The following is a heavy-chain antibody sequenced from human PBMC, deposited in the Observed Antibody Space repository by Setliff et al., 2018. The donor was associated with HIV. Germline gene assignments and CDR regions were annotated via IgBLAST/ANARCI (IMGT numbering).Heavy chain of an antibody. V-gene: IGHV1-2*04. CDR3: ARDYYGSSGYPIATYYFDY. CDR1: GYRFTTYG. D-gene: IGHD3-22*01. CDR2: INPNSGGT. J-gene: IGHJ4*02. Sequence: ASVKVSCKASGYRFTTYGLSWVRQAPGQGLEWMGWINPNSGGTNFAQKFQGWVTMTRDTSISTAYMELSRLRSDDTAVYYCARDYYGSSGYPIATYYFDYWGQGTLVTVSS.